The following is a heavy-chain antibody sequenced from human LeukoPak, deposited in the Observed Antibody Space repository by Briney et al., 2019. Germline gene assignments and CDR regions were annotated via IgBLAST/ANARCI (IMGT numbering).Heavy chain of an antibody. CDR2: IYYSGST. V-gene: IGHV4-39*01. Sequence: PSETLSLTCTVSGGSISISTYYWGWNRQPPGKGLVWIGNIYYSGSTYYNPSLKSRVTISVDTSKNQFSLRLSSVTAADTAVYYCARLGTGYDSSGYSIGWFDPWGQGTLVTVSS. J-gene: IGHJ5*02. CDR3: ARLGTGYDSSGYSIGWFDP. CDR1: GGSISISTYY. D-gene: IGHD3-22*01.